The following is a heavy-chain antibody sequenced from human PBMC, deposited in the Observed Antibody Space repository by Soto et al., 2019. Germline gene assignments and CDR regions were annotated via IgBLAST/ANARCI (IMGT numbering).Heavy chain of an antibody. CDR1: GDSITTNGCY. CDR3: ARSHYTYGLLIDY. V-gene: IGHV4-39*01. J-gene: IGHJ4*02. D-gene: IGHD2-8*01. CDR2: VYSTGST. Sequence: SSETLSLTSSFSGDSITTNGCYWGWIRQPPGKGLQWIGNVYSTGSTFSHPSLTSRVFISVDTSKNKFSLRLTSVTAADTAVYYCARSHYTYGLLIDYWGPGIMVTVSS.